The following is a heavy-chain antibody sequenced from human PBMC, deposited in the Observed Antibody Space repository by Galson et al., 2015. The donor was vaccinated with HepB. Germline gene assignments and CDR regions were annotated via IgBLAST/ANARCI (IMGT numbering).Heavy chain of an antibody. J-gene: IGHJ3*02. CDR1: GGTFSSYA. V-gene: IGHV1-69*13. CDR3: ARYCSSTSCYRPDAFDI. D-gene: IGHD2-2*01. CDR2: IIPIFGTA. Sequence: SVKVSCKASGGTFSSYAISWVRQAPGQGLEWMGGIIPIFGTANYAQKFQGRVTITADESTSTAYMELSSLRSEDTAVYYCARYCSSTSCYRPDAFDIWGQGTMVTVSS.